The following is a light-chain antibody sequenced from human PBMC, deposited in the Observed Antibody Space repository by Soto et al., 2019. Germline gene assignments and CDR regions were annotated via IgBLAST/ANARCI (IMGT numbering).Light chain of an antibody. CDR3: HHYDSSPPYT. V-gene: IGKV3-20*01. CDR1: RSFSSSY. CDR2: AAS. Sequence: EIVLTQSPGTLSLSPGERATLSCRASRSFSSSYLAWYQHKVGQAPRLLIYAASTRATGSPDRFSGSGSATDFTLTISRLEPEDSAVYYCHHYDSSPPYTFGQGTKLEIK. J-gene: IGKJ2*01.